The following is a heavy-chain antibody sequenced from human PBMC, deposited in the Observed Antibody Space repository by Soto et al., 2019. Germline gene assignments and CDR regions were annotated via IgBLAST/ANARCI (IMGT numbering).Heavy chain of an antibody. CDR3: AATKAAASVGFDY. Sequence: PSETLSLTCTVSGGSISSYYWSWIRQPPGKGLEWIGYIYYSGSTNYNPSLKSRVTISVDTSKNQFSLKLSSVTAADTAVYYCAATKAAASVGFDYWGQGTLVTVSS. CDR2: IYYSGST. CDR1: GGSISSYY. D-gene: IGHD2-15*01. V-gene: IGHV4-59*01. J-gene: IGHJ4*02.